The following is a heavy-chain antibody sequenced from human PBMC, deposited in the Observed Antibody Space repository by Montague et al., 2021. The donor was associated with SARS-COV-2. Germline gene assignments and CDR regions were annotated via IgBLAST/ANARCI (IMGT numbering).Heavy chain of an antibody. V-gene: IGHV4-59*01. J-gene: IGHJ4*02. CDR2: INYSGST. CDR3: ARGISAPYYFDY. D-gene: IGHD2-15*01. CDR1: GGSISSNY. Sequence: SETLSLTCTVSGGSISSNYWNWIRQPPGRGLEWIGHINYSGSTNYNPSLESRVTISADTSKNHFSPKLRSVTAADTAVYYCARGISAPYYFDYWGQGTLVTVSS.